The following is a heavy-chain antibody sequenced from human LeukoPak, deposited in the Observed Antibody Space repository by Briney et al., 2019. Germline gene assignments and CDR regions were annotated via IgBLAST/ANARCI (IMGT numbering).Heavy chain of an antibody. CDR1: GGSISSHY. J-gene: IGHJ4*02. V-gene: IGHV4-59*11. D-gene: IGHD1-26*01. CDR2: IYYSGST. CDR3: AREGSRWVDFDY. Sequence: PSETLSLTCTVSGGSISSHYWNWIRQPPGKGLGWIGYIYYSGSTNYNPSLKSRVTISLDTSKSQFSLKVSSVTAADTAVYYCAREGSRWVDFDYWGQGTLVTVSS.